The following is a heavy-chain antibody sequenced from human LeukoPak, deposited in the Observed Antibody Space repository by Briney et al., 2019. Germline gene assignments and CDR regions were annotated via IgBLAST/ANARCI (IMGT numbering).Heavy chain of an antibody. CDR2: INLKSGYT. D-gene: IGHD7-27*01. J-gene: IGHJ4*02. Sequence: ASVKVSCKASGYTFTSYGISWVRQAPGQGLEWMGRINLKSGYTEDSLDFQGRVTLTRGTSISTAYMEVRSLRPDDTAVYHCARDLASTANWEFDYWGQGTPVTVSP. V-gene: IGHV1-2*06. CDR1: GYTFTSYG. CDR3: ARDLASTANWEFDY.